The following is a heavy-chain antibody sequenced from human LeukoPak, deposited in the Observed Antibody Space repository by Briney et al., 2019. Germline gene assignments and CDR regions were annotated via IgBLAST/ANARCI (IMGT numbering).Heavy chain of an antibody. CDR3: ARGRGNSSWYY. D-gene: IGHD6-13*01. Sequence: SETLSLTCAVYGGSFSGYYWSWIRQPPGKGLEWIGEINHSGSTNYNPSLKSRVTISVDTSKNQFSLKLNSVTAADTAVYYCARGRGNSSWYYWGQGTLVTVSS. CDR2: INHSGST. V-gene: IGHV4-34*01. J-gene: IGHJ4*02. CDR1: GGSFSGYY.